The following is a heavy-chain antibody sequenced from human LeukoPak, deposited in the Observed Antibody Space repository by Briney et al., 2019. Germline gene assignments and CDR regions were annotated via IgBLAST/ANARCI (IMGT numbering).Heavy chain of an antibody. CDR2: IYYSGST. V-gene: IGHV4-59*01. J-gene: IGHJ3*02. CDR3: ASAPKGAPYSSSWYGSANAFDI. CDR1: GGSISSYY. D-gene: IGHD6-13*01. Sequence: SETLSLTCTVSGGSISSYYWSWIRQPPGKGLEWIGYIYYSGSTNYNPSLKSRVTISVDTSKNQFSLKLSSVTAADTAVYYCASAPKGAPYSSSWYGSANAFDIWGQGTMVTVSS.